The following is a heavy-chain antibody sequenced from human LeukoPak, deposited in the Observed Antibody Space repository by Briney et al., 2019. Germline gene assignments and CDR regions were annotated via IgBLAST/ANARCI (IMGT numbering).Heavy chain of an antibody. Sequence: GGSLRLSCAASGFTFSSYAMSWVRQAPGKGLEWVSTIGGSGGTTYYADSVKGRFTISRENSNNTLFLQMSSLRDEDTAVYYCARYYYDSSGYSPFDYWGQGTLVTVSS. CDR2: IGGSGGTT. J-gene: IGHJ4*02. D-gene: IGHD3-22*01. V-gene: IGHV3-23*01. CDR3: ARYYYDSSGYSPFDY. CDR1: GFTFSSYA.